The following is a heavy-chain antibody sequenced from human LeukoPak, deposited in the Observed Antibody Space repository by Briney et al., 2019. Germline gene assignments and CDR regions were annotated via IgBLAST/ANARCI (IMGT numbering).Heavy chain of an antibody. J-gene: IGHJ4*02. V-gene: IGHV4-4*07. CDR2: IHTSGST. CDR3: AREGSMTARPFVSIDY. CDR1: GGSIRTYY. D-gene: IGHD6-6*01. Sequence: SETLSLTCTVSGGSIRTYYWSWIRQPAGKALEWIGRIHTSGSTDYNPSLESRVSMSVDTSKNQFSLKLRSVTAADTAVYYCAREGSMTARPFVSIDYWGQGTLVTVSS.